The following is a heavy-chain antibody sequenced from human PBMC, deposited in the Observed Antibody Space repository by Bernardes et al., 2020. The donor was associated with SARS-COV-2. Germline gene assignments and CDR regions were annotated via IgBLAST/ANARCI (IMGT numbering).Heavy chain of an antibody. J-gene: IGHJ4*02. V-gene: IGHV1-2*02. CDR2: INPNSGGT. CDR1: GYTFTDYY. Sequence: ASVKVSCKASGYTFTDYYIHWVRQAPGLGLEWMGWINPNSGGTNYAQKFQGRVTMTRDTSITTAYMEVTSLRSDDTTVYYCARGAGQSSGTYRHFDYWGQGTLVTVSS. D-gene: IGHD1-26*01. CDR3: ARGAGQSSGTYRHFDY.